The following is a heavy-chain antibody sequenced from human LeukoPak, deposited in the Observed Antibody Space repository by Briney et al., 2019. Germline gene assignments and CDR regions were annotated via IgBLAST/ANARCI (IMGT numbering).Heavy chain of an antibody. D-gene: IGHD2-21*01. J-gene: IGHJ4*02. CDR1: GGSISGFY. V-gene: IGHV4-4*07. Sequence: SETLSLTCTVSGGSISGFYWSWIRQPAGKGLEWIGRIYPSGGTNYNPSLKSRVTMSTDTSKYQFSLKLRSVTAADTAVYYCAREYGDLDYWGQGTLVTVSS. CDR3: AREYGDLDY. CDR2: IYPSGGT.